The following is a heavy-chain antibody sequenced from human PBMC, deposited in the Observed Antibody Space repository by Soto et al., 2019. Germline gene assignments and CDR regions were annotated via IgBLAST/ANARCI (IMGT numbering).Heavy chain of an antibody. CDR3: AKGISNYYDSSGYAGYFDY. CDR1: GFTFSSYA. CDR2: ISGSGGST. J-gene: IGHJ4*02. D-gene: IGHD3-22*01. V-gene: IGHV3-23*01. Sequence: GGSLRLSCASSGFTFSSYAMSWVRQAPGKGLEWVSAISGSGGSTYYADSVKGRFTISRDNSKNTLYLQMNSLRAEDTAVYYCAKGISNYYDSSGYAGYFDYWGQGTLVTVSS.